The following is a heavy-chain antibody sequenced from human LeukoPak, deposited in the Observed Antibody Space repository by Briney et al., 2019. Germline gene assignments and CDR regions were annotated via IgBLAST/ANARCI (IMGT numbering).Heavy chain of an antibody. J-gene: IGHJ5*02. D-gene: IGHD3-10*01. CDR3: ARQESRYYYGSGSYSPPSNWFDP. CDR2: INHSGST. V-gene: IGHV4-34*01. Sequence: SETLSLTCAVYGGSFSGYYWSWIRQPPGKGLEWIGEINHSGSTNYNPSLKSRVTISVDTSKNQFSLKLSSVTAADTAVYYCARQESRYYYGSGSYSPPSNWFDPWGQGTLVTVSS. CDR1: GGSFSGYY.